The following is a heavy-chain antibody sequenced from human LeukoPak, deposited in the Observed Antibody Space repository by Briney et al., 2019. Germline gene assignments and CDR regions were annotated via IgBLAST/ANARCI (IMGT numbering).Heavy chain of an antibody. D-gene: IGHD6-19*01. J-gene: IGHJ4*02. CDR2: INHSGST. V-gene: IGHV4-34*01. CDR1: GGSFSGYY. CDR3: ARGSPVADDY. Sequence: SETLSLTCAVYGGSFSGYYWSWIRQPPGKGLEWIREINHSGSTNYNPSLKSRVTISVDTSKNQFSLKLSSVTAADTAVYYCARGSPVADDYWGQGTLVTVSS.